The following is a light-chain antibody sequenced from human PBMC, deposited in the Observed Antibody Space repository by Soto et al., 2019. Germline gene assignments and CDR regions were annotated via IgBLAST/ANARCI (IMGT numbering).Light chain of an antibody. CDR2: GAS. V-gene: IGKV3-20*01. CDR3: QQYGSSPAT. J-gene: IGKJ1*01. Sequence: EIVLTQSPPTLSLSRGERDTRSCRASQSVSSSYLAWYQQKPGQAPRLLIYGASSRATGIPDRFSGSGSGTDFTLTISRLEPEDFAVYYCQQYGSSPATFGQGTKVDIK. CDR1: QSVSSSY.